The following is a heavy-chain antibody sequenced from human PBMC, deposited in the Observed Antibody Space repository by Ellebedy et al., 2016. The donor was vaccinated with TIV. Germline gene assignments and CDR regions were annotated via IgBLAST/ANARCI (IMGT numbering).Heavy chain of an antibody. D-gene: IGHD5-18*01. J-gene: IGHJ4*02. CDR3: SALQREF. Sequence: PGGSLRLSCAASGFTXXDEFXXWVRPXPGKVXEWVGRIRNKADSYITDYAASVKGRFSIARDDSTNSLYLQMNSLKTEDTAMYYCSALQREFWGKGALVTVSS. CDR2: IRNKADSYIT. V-gene: IGHV3-72*01. CDR1: GFTXXDEF.